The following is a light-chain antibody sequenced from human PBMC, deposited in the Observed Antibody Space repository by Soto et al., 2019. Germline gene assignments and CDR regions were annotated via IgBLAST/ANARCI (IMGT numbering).Light chain of an antibody. CDR3: ISYAGSNKFVV. CDR2: EVS. Sequence: QSALTQPPSASGSPGQSVTISCTGTSSDVGGYNYVSWYQQHPGKAPKLMIYEVSKRPSGVPDRFSGSKSGNTASLTVSGLQAADEADYYCISYAGSNKFVVVGGGTKLTFL. V-gene: IGLV2-8*01. J-gene: IGLJ2*01. CDR1: SSDVGGYNY.